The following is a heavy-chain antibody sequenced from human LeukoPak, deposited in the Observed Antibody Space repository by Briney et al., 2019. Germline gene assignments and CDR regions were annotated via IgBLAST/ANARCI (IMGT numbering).Heavy chain of an antibody. J-gene: IGHJ4*02. CDR3: AKDSPAMTT. CDR1: GFTFSSYS. CDR2: ISDSGGST. Sequence: PGGSLRLSCAASGFTFSSYSMNWVRQAPGKGLEWVSAISDSGGSTYHADSVKGRFTISRDNSKNTLYLQMNSLRAEDTAIYYCAKDSPAMTTWGQGTLVTVSS. V-gene: IGHV3-23*01.